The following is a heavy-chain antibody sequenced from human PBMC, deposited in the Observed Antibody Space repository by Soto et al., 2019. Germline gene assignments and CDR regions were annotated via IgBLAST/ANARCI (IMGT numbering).Heavy chain of an antibody. D-gene: IGHD4-17*01. V-gene: IGHV5-51*01. J-gene: IGHJ4*02. Sequence: EFVKISFKGAGYSFTSYWIGWVRQMPGKGLEWMGIIYPGDSDTRYSPSFQGQVTISADKSISTAYLQWSSLKASDTAMYYCARPAGDYLHGPFDYWGQGTLVTVSS. CDR3: ARPAGDYLHGPFDY. CDR1: GYSFTSYW. CDR2: IYPGDSDT.